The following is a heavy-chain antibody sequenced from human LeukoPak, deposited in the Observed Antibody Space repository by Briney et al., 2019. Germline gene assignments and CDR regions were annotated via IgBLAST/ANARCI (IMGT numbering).Heavy chain of an antibody. Sequence: GGSLRLSCAASGFTFSDHYMDWVRQAPGKGLEWVGRTRNKARSYATEYAASVKGRFTISRDDSKNSLYLQMNSLKTEDTAVYYCAREILTTVTTADFDYWGQGTLVTVSS. V-gene: IGHV3-72*01. CDR3: AREILTTVTTADFDY. CDR2: TRNKARSYAT. J-gene: IGHJ4*02. D-gene: IGHD4-17*01. CDR1: GFTFSDHY.